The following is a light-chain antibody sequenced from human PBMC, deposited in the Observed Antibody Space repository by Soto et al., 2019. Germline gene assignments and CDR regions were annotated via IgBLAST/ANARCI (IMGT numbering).Light chain of an antibody. CDR1: SSNIGAGYD. J-gene: IGLJ1*01. CDR2: RND. CDR3: QSFDSSLRDYV. Sequence: QSVLTQPPSVSGAPGQRVTISCTGSSSNIGAGYDVHWYQQLPGTAPKLLIYRNDNRPSGVPDRFSGSKSGTSASLAITGLQADDEADYYCQSFDSSLRDYVFGTGTKLTVL. V-gene: IGLV1-40*01.